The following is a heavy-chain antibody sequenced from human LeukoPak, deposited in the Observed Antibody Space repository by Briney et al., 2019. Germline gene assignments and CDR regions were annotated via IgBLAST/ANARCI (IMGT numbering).Heavy chain of an antibody. CDR3: ARDDGAGGPFDY. D-gene: IGHD3-10*01. J-gene: IGHJ4*02. Sequence: GGSLRLSCAASGFTFSRYAMSWDRQSPGKGLEWVSAISGSGGNTYSADSVKGRCTISRDNSLQTLFLHVNSLRAEDTAVYYCARDDGAGGPFDYWGQGTLVSVSS. CDR2: ISGSGGNT. CDR1: GFTFSRYA. V-gene: IGHV3-23*01.